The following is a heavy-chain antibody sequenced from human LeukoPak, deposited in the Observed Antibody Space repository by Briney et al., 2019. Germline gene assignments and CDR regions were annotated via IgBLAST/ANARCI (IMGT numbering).Heavy chain of an antibody. V-gene: IGHV3-9*01. CDR2: ISWNSGSI. D-gene: IGHD6-19*01. CDR1: GFTFDDYA. Sequence: GGSLRLSCAASGFTFDDYAMHWVRHAPGKGLEWVSGISWNSGSIGYADSVKGRFTISRDNAKNSLYLQMNSLRAEDTALYYCAKDMRSPYSSGWYYFDYWGQGTLVTVSS. CDR3: AKDMRSPYSSGWYYFDY. J-gene: IGHJ4*02.